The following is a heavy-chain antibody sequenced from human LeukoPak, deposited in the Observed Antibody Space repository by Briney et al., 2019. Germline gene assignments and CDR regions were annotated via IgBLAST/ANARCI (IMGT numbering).Heavy chain of an antibody. J-gene: IGHJ4*02. D-gene: IGHD4-17*01. V-gene: IGHV4-61*08. CDR3: ARGGNYGDYDGYFDY. CDR2: FYYSGST. Sequence: SETLSLTCSVSGVYISSGGHYWSWVRHHPAKGLEWIGYFYYSGSTNYNPSLRSRVTISVDTSKNQFSLKLSSVTAADTAVYYCARGGNYGDYDGYFDYWGQGTLVTVSS. CDR1: GVYISSGGHY.